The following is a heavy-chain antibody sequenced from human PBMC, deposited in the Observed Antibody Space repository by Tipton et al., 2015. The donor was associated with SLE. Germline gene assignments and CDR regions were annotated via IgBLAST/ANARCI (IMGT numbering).Heavy chain of an antibody. Sequence: TLSLTCTVSGDSISNYYWSWIRQSPGKGLEWIGYIYDSGISGSTNYNPSLKSRVTISVDTSKNRFSLNLSSVTAADTAVYYCARVRRDSSSWGLDYWGQGTLITVSS. D-gene: IGHD6-13*01. J-gene: IGHJ4*02. CDR2: IYDSGISGST. V-gene: IGHV4-59*01. CDR3: ARVRRDSSSWGLDY. CDR1: GDSISNYY.